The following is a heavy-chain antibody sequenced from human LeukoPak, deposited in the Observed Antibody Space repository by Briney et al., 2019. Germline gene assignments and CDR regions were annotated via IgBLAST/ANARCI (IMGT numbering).Heavy chain of an antibody. V-gene: IGHV4-59*01. Sequence: SETLSLTCTVSAGSISSYYWSWIRQPPGKGLEWIGYIYYSGSTNYNPSLKSRVTISVDTSKNQFSLKLSSVTAADTAVYYCARDSGSWDAFDIWGQGTMVTVSS. CDR1: AGSISSYY. J-gene: IGHJ3*02. CDR3: ARDSGSWDAFDI. CDR2: IYYSGST. D-gene: IGHD2-15*01.